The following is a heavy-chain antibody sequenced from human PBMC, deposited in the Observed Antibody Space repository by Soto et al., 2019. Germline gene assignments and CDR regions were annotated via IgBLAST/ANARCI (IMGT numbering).Heavy chain of an antibody. V-gene: IGHV1-18*01. CDR3: ARGLTRYCSGGSCLAFDY. CDR2: ISAYNGNT. J-gene: IGHJ4*02. Sequence: QVRLVQSGAEVKKPGASVKVSCKASGYTFTSYGISWVRQAPGQGLEWMGWISAYNGNTNDAQKLQGRVTMTTDTSTSTAYMELRSLRSDDTAVYYCARGLTRYCSGGSCLAFDYWGQGTLVTVSS. D-gene: IGHD2-15*01. CDR1: GYTFTSYG.